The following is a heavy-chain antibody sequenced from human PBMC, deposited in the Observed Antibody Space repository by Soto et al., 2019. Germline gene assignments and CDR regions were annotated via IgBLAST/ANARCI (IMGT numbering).Heavy chain of an antibody. CDR2: ILPMFGAI. CDR3: ARPKRRGYDRGDSYYHTMDV. CDR1: GGTSSNFV. J-gene: IGHJ6*02. V-gene: IGHV1-69*06. Sequence: QVQLVQSGAEVKNSGSSVKVSCKASGGTSSNFVITWVRQVPGQGLEWLGGILPMFGAIKYAQKFQDRLTITADRSTNTASMELGSLRSEDTAVYYCARPKRRGYDRGDSYYHTMDVWGHGTTVTVS. D-gene: IGHD3-22*01.